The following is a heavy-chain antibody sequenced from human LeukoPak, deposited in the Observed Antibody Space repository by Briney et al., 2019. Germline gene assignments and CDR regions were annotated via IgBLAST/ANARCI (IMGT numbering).Heavy chain of an antibody. Sequence: ASVKVSCKVSGYTLTELSMHWVRQAPGKGLEWMGGFDPEDGETIYAQKFQGRVTMTRDTSINTAYMELSSLRSEDTAVYYCASNPPRTGDFNYWGQGALVTVSS. CDR2: FDPEDGET. J-gene: IGHJ4*02. D-gene: IGHD7-27*01. V-gene: IGHV1-24*01. CDR3: ASNPPRTGDFNY. CDR1: GYTLTELS.